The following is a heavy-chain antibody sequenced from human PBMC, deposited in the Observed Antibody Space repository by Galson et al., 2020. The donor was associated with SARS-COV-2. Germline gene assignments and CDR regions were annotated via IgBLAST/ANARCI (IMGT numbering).Heavy chain of an antibody. D-gene: IGHD5-12*01. CDR3: ARGYVSSFDY. J-gene: IGHJ4*02. CDR2: TYYKSKWYN. V-gene: IGHV6-1*01. CDR1: GDSVSSNSAA. Sequence: SQTLSLTCDISGDSVSSNSAAWNWIRQSPSRGLEWLGRTYYKSKWYNDYAVSVKSRITINPDTSKNQFSLQLSSMTPEDAAVYYCARGYVSSFDYWGQGTLVTVSS.